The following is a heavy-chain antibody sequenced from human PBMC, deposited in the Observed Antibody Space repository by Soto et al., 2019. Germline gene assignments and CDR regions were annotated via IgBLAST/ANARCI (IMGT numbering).Heavy chain of an antibody. CDR2: IHRSGST. CDR1: GGSLSGYY. Sequence: SRCLTCGVDGGSLSGYYWTWIRQTPGMGLEWIGEIHRSGSTTYNPSLKSRVTSSVXXXKXXXXPKXTSCXAAXTAVYYCARCRGRNGYNNDNWCQETLVTISA. D-gene: IGHD5-12*01. CDR3: ARCRGRNGYNNDN. J-gene: IGHJ4*02. V-gene: IGHV4-34*01.